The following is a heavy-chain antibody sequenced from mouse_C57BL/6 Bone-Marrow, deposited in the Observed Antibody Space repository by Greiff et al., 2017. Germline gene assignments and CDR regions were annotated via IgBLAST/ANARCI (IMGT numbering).Heavy chain of an antibody. J-gene: IGHJ3*01. CDR1: GYTFTSYW. V-gene: IGHV1-55*01. CDR3: ERESIYYGNYVGFAY. D-gene: IGHD2-1*01. CDR2: IYPGSGST. Sequence: QVQLKQPGAELVKPGASVKMSCKASGYTFTSYWITWVKQRPGQGLEWIGYIYPGSGSTNYTEKFKSKATLTVDTSSSTAYMQRSSLTSEDAAVYYCERESIYYGNYVGFAYWGQGTLVTVSA.